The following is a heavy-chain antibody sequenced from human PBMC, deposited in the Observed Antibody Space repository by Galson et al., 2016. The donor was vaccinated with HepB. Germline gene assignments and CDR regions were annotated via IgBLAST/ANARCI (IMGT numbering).Heavy chain of an antibody. Sequence: SLRLSCAPSGFTFSNYGMTWVRQAPGKGLEVVSNISRSGDSTDYADSVKGRFTISRDNFKNTLSLQMNSLTADDTAIYYCVQGSTAPAVWGKGTTVTVSS. CDR3: VQGSTAPAV. CDR2: ISRSGDST. V-gene: IGHV3-23*01. D-gene: IGHD2-2*01. CDR1: GFTFSNYG. J-gene: IGHJ6*04.